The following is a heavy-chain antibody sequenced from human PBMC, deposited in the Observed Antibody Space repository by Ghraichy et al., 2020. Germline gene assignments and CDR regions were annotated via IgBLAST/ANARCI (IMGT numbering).Heavy chain of an antibody. Sequence: SETLSLTCTVSGGSISSYYWSWIRQPAGKGLEWIGRIYTSGSTNYNPSLKSRVTMSVDTSKNQFSLKLSSVTAADTAVYYCAREWDYYDSSGLRWSYYYYGMDVWGQGTTVTVSS. CDR3: AREWDYYDSSGLRWSYYYYGMDV. CDR2: IYTSGST. J-gene: IGHJ6*02. CDR1: GGSISSYY. D-gene: IGHD3-22*01. V-gene: IGHV4-4*07.